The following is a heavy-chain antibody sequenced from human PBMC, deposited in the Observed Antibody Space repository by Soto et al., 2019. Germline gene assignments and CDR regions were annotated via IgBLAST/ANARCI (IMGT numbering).Heavy chain of an antibody. D-gene: IGHD5-12*01. CDR1: GFTFADYA. CDR3: ARDRAEDFGYDLDYFDY. J-gene: IGHJ4*02. Sequence: EVLLVESGGGLVQPVRSLRLSCAASGFTFADYAMHWVRQVPGKGLDWVAGISRSSVTMGYADSVKGRFTISRDNAKNALYLQMDSLRPDDTAFYYCARDRAEDFGYDLDYFDYWGQGTLVTVSA. CDR2: ISRSSVTM. V-gene: IGHV3-9*01.